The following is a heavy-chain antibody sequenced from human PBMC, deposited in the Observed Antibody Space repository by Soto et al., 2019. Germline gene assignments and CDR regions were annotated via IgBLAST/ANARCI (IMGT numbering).Heavy chain of an antibody. CDR1: GGSISSSNW. CDR2: IYHSGST. V-gene: IGHV4-4*02. CDR3: ARGAAAGGYYYGMDV. J-gene: IGHJ6*02. D-gene: IGHD6-13*01. Sequence: SETLSLTCTVSGGSISSSNWWSWVRQPPGKGLEWIGEIYHSGSTNYNPSLKSRVTISVDKSKNQFSLKLSSVTAADTAVYYCARGAAAGGYYYGMDVWGQGTTVTV.